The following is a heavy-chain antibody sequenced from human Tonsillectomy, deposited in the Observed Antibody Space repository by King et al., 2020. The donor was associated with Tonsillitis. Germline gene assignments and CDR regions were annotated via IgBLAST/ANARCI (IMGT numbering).Heavy chain of an antibody. CDR3: ANPDYYYYYGMDV. J-gene: IGHJ6*02. V-gene: IGHV3-30*18. CDR2: ISYDGSNK. Sequence: QLVQSGGGVVQPGRSLRLSCAASGFTFSSYGMHWVRQAPGKGLEWVAVISYDGSNKYYAYSVNGRFTISRDKSKNTLYMQMKSLAAEDTAVYYCANPDYYYYYGMDVWGQGTTVTVSS. CDR1: GFTFSSYG.